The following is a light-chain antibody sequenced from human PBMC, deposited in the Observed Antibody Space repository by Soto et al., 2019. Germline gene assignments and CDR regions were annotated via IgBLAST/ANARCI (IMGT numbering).Light chain of an antibody. CDR2: WAS. CDR1: QSVLYSSNNKNY. V-gene: IGKV4-1*01. Sequence: DFVMTQSPDSLAVSLGERATINCKSSQSVLYSSNNKNYLAWYQQKPGQPPKLLIYWASTRESGVPDRFSGSGSGTDFTLTISSLQAEDVAVYYCQRYYGTLTFGGGTKVEIK. J-gene: IGKJ4*01. CDR3: QRYYGTLT.